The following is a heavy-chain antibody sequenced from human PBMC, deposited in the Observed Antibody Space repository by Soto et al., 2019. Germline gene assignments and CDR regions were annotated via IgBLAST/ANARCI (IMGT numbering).Heavy chain of an antibody. J-gene: IGHJ6*02. D-gene: IGHD4-17*01. Sequence: LRLSCAASGFTFSSYSMNWVRQAPGKGLEWVSSISSSSSYIYYADSVKGRFTISRDNAKNSLYLQMNSLRAEDTAVYYCARGYGGNAVYYYGMDVWGQGTTVTVSS. CDR1: GFTFSSYS. CDR2: ISSSSSYI. V-gene: IGHV3-21*01. CDR3: ARGYGGNAVYYYGMDV.